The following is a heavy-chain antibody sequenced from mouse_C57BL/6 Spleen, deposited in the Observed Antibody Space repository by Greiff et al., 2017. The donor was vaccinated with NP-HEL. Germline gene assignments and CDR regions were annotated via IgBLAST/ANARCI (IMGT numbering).Heavy chain of an antibody. CDR3: TREGYYYAMDY. CDR1: GFTFSIYA. V-gene: IGHV5-9-1*02. CDR2: ISSGGDYI. Sequence: EVKLMESGEGLVKPGGFLKLSCAASGFTFSIYAMSWVRQTPEKRLEWVAYISSGGDYIYYADTVKGRFTISRDNARNTLYLQMSSLKSEDTAMYYCTREGYYYAMDYWGQGTSVTVSS. J-gene: IGHJ4*01.